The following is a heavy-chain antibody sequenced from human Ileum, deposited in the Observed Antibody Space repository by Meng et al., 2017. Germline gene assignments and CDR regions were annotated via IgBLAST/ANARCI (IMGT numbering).Heavy chain of an antibody. Sequence: GGSLRPSCAAPGFTFSTYQMIWVRQAPGKGLEWISHITDTTSIIHYADSVRGRFTITRDNSINSLYLQMDSLGADDTAVYYCAGGRGYDSSGYYHYFDDWGQGKPVNGAS. D-gene: IGHD3-22*01. CDR1: GFTFSTYQ. CDR3: AGGRGYDSSGYYHYFDD. J-gene: IGHJ4*01. V-gene: IGHV3-48*03. CDR2: ITDTTSII.